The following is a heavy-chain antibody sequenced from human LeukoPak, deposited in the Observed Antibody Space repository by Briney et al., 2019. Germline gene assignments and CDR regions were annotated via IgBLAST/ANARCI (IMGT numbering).Heavy chain of an antibody. Sequence: ASVTVSCKASGYTFTTYYMHWVRQAPGQGLEWMGIINPSGGSTTYPQKFQGRVTMTRDTSTSIVYMELSSLRSEDTAVYYCARALCSSCYFDYWGQGTLFTVSS. V-gene: IGHV1-46*03. CDR2: INPSGGST. CDR3: ARALCSSCYFDY. J-gene: IGHJ4*02. D-gene: IGHD2-2*01. CDR1: GYTFTTYY.